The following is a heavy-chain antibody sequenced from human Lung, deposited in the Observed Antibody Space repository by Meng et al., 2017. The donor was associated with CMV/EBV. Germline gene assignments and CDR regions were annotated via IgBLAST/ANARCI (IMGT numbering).Heavy chain of an antibody. V-gene: IGHV5-51*01. CDR3: ARTTTPHYYYYGMVV. J-gene: IGHJ6*02. CDR1: GYSFTSYW. Sequence: GESLKISCKGSGYSFTSYWIGWVRQMPGKGLEWMGIIYLGDSDTRYSPSFQGQVIISADKSISTAYLQWSSLKASDTAMYYCARTTTPHYYYYGMVVWGQGPTVPFSS. D-gene: IGHD4-17*01. CDR2: IYLGDSDT.